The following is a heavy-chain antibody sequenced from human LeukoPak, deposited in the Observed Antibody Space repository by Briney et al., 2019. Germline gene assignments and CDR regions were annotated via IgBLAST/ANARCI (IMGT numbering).Heavy chain of an antibody. J-gene: IGHJ4*02. Sequence: GASVKVSCKASGYTFTSYGISWVRQAPGQGLEWMGGIIPIFGTANYAQKFQGRVTITADESTSTAYMELSSLRSEDTAVYYCAQYSYGLNYFDYWGQGTLVTVSS. CDR3: AQYSYGLNYFDY. CDR1: GYTFTSYG. V-gene: IGHV1-69*13. D-gene: IGHD5-18*01. CDR2: IIPIFGTA.